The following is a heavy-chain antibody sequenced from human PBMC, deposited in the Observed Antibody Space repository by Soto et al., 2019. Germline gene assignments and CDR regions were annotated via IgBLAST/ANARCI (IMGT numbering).Heavy chain of an antibody. Sequence: ASVKVSCKASGYTFTSYGISWVRQAPGQGPEWMGWISAYNGNTNYAQKLQGRVTMTTDTSTSTAYMELRSLRSDDTAVYYCARTYYDFWSGYSRGDYYGMDVWGQGTTVTVSS. V-gene: IGHV1-18*04. CDR1: GYTFTSYG. CDR3: ARTYYDFWSGYSRGDYYGMDV. D-gene: IGHD3-3*01. J-gene: IGHJ6*02. CDR2: ISAYNGNT.